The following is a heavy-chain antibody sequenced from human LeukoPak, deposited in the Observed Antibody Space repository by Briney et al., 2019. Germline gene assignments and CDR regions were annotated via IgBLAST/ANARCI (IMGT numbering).Heavy chain of an antibody. CDR1: GFTFSSYN. CDR2: ITSDSRYM. D-gene: IGHD3-22*01. CDR3: ARVGTMIVVDDAFDI. V-gene: IGHV3-21*04. Sequence: GGSLRLSCAASGFTFSSYNMNWVRQAPGKGLEWVSSITSDSRYMYYADSVKGRFTISRDNAKNSLYLQMNSLRAEDTALYHCARVGTMIVVDDAFDIWGQGTMVTVSS. J-gene: IGHJ3*02.